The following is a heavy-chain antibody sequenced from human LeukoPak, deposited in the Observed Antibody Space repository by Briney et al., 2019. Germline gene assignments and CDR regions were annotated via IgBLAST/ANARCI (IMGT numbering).Heavy chain of an antibody. CDR3: AKNPHGGDIFEN. J-gene: IGHJ4*02. D-gene: IGHD4-23*01. Sequence: AGGSLRLSCAASGFTFSSYGMHWVRQAPGKGLEWVAVISYDGSNKYYADSVKGRFTISRDNSKNTLYLQMNSLRAEDTAVYYCAKNPHGGDIFENWGQGTLVTVSS. CDR1: GFTFSSYG. CDR2: ISYDGSNK. V-gene: IGHV3-30*18.